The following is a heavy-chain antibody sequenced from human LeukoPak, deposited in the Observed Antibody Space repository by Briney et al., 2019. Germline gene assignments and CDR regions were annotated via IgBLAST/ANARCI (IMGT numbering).Heavy chain of an antibody. Sequence: ASVKASCTASEYTYTSYDINWVRQATGQGLGWMGWMNPKGGNTGYAQKFQGRVTMTRNTSMSTAYMELSCLRSEDTAVYYCARGGIHLLWFAERMGWFDPWGQGTLVTVSS. J-gene: IGHJ5*02. CDR1: EYTYTSYD. CDR2: MNPKGGNT. CDR3: ARGGIHLLWFAERMGWFDP. V-gene: IGHV1-8*01. D-gene: IGHD3-10*01.